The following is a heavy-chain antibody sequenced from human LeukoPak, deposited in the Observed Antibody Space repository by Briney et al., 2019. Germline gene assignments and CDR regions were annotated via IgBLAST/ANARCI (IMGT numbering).Heavy chain of an antibody. J-gene: IGHJ4*02. CDR3: ARSAIAAAGHGLDY. Sequence: ASVKVSCKASGGTFSSYAISWVRQAPGQGLEWMGGIIPIFGTANYAQRFQGRVTITADESTSTAYMELSSLRSEDTAVYYCARSAIAAAGHGLDYWGQGTLVTVSS. D-gene: IGHD6-13*01. CDR2: IIPIFGTA. V-gene: IGHV1-69*13. CDR1: GGTFSSYA.